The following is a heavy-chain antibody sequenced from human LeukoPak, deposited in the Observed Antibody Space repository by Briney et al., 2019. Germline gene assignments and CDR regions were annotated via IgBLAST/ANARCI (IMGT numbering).Heavy chain of an antibody. D-gene: IGHD3-22*01. CDR1: GGSFSGYY. Sequence: SETLSLTCAVYGGSFSGYYWSWIRQPPGKGLEWIGSIYYSGSTYYNPSLKSRVTISVDTSKNQFSLKLSSVTAADTAVYYCARAIGRITMIVVVIGYYMDVWGKGTTVTVSS. J-gene: IGHJ6*03. CDR2: IYYSGST. CDR3: ARAIGRITMIVVVIGYYMDV. V-gene: IGHV4-34*01.